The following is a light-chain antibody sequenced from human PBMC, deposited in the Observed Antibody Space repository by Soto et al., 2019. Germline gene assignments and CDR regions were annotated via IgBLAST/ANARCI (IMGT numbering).Light chain of an antibody. CDR3: SSYTGSTPLV. Sequence: QSALTQPASVSGSPGQSITISCTGTSSDVGTYNYVSWYQQHPGKAPKLMIYDVSNRPSGVSNRFSGSKSGNTASLTISGLQADDEADYYCSSYTGSTPLVFGGGTKVTVL. J-gene: IGLJ2*01. CDR1: SSDVGTYNY. V-gene: IGLV2-14*01. CDR2: DVS.